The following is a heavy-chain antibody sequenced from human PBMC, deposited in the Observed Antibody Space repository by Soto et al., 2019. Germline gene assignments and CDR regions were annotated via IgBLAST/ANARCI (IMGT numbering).Heavy chain of an antibody. CDR1: GFIFSNYG. D-gene: IGHD3-22*01. CDR2: IWYDGSHE. J-gene: IGHJ2*01. CDR3: ARDRYSYDSRAYQGVDWYFDL. Sequence: QSGGSLRLSCAASGFIFSNYGMHWARQAPGKGLEWVAVIWYDGSHESYADSVKGRFTISRDNSKNTLFLQMNSLRAEDTAVYYCARDRYSYDSRAYQGVDWYFDLWGRGTLVTVSS. V-gene: IGHV3-33*01.